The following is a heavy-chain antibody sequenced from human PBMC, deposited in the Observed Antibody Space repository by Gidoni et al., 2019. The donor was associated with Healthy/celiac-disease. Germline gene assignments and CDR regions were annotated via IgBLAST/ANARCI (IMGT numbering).Heavy chain of an antibody. D-gene: IGHD3-22*01. J-gene: IGHJ4*02. CDR1: GFTFSSYS. Sequence: EVQLVESGGGLVKPGGSLRLSCAASGFTFSSYSMNWVRQAPGKGLEWVSSISSSSSYIYYADSVKGRFTISRDNAKNSLYLQMNSLRAEDTAVYYCARDGDSSGYYFDYWGQGTLVTVSS. CDR2: ISSSSSYI. V-gene: IGHV3-21*01. CDR3: ARDGDSSGYYFDY.